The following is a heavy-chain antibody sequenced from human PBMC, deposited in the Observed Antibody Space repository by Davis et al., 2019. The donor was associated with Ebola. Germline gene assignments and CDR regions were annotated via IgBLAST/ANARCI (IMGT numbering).Heavy chain of an antibody. V-gene: IGHV3-23*01. CDR1: GFTFDDYA. J-gene: IGHJ4*02. Sequence: PGGSLRLSCAASGFTFDDYAMHWVRQAPGKGLEWVSAISGSGGSTYYADSVKGRFTISRDNSKNTLYLQMNSLRAEDTAVYYCAKGKQWLAYYFDYWGQGTLVTVSS. CDR3: AKGKQWLAYYFDY. CDR2: ISGSGGST. D-gene: IGHD6-19*01.